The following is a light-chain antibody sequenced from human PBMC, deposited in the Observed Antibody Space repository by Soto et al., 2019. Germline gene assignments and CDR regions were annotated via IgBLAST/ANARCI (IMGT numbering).Light chain of an antibody. CDR2: EVS. CDR3: SSYTGSSTPFV. J-gene: IGLJ1*01. V-gene: IGLV2-14*01. Sequence: QSALTQPASVSGSPGQSITISCTGTSSDVGAYNHVSWYQQHPGKAPKLMIYEVSNRPSGVSNRFSGSKSGNTASLTISGLQAEDEADYYCSSYTGSSTPFVFGTGTKLTVL. CDR1: SSDVGAYNH.